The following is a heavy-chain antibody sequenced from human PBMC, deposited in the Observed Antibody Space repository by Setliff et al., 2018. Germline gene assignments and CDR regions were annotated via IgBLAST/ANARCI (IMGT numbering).Heavy chain of an antibody. CDR1: GYSFTSDW. Sequence: GESLKISCQGSGYSFTSDWIGWVRQMPGKGLECMGIIYPGNSNTRYSSPFQGQVTISADKAINTAYLQWNSLQASDTAMYYCARIGVAGGYYFDYWGQGTLVTVSS. CDR2: IYPGNSNT. D-gene: IGHD3-10*01. J-gene: IGHJ4*02. CDR3: ARIGVAGGYYFDY. V-gene: IGHV5-51*01.